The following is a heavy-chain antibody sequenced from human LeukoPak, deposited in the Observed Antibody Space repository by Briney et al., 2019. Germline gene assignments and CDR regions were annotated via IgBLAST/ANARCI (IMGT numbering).Heavy chain of an antibody. V-gene: IGHV3-33*01. CDR2: IWYDGSNK. D-gene: IGHD6-19*01. Sequence: PGGSLRLSCAASGFTFSSYGMHWVRQAPGKGLEWVAVIWYDGSNKYYADSVKGRFTISRDNSKNTLYLQMNSLRAEDTAVYYCARDDIAVAGIGPWLRYWGQGTLVTVSS. CDR1: GFTFSSYG. J-gene: IGHJ4*02. CDR3: ARDDIAVAGIGPWLRY.